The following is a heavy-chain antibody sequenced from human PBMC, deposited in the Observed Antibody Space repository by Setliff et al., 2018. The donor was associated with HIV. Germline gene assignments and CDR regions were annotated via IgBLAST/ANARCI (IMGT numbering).Heavy chain of an antibody. J-gene: IGHJ4*02. CDR2: MNQSGTT. V-gene: IGHV4-34*01. CDR3: VRWYYCVSGACYRADY. Sequence: SETLSLTCSVYGTSFSDHYWSWVRKTPGKGLEWIGEMNQSGTTNYNPYLKSRVTMSIDTSERHFSLKLTSVTAADTAVYYCVRWYYCVSGACYRADYWGQGTMVTVSS. CDR1: GTSFSDHY. D-gene: IGHD2-21*02.